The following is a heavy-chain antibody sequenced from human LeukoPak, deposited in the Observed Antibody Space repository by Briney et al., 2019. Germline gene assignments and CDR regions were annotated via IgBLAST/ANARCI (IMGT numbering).Heavy chain of an antibody. CDR1: GGSISSGDYY. CDR2: IYYSGST. CDR3: AREVATMEYYFDY. J-gene: IGHJ4*02. D-gene: IGHD5-12*01. Sequence: PSETLSLTCTVSGGSISSGDYYWSWIRQPPGKGLEWIGYIYYSGSTYYNPSLKSRVTISVDTSKNQFSLKLSSVTAADTAVYYCAREVATMEYYFDYWGQGTLVTVSS. V-gene: IGHV4-30-4*01.